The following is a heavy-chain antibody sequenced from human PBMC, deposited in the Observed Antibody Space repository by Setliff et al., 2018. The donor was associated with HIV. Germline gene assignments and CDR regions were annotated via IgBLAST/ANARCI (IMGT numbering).Heavy chain of an antibody. Sequence: PSETLSLTCTVSGASISSYYWSWIRQPAGKGLEWIGRIYVRGHTDYNPSLKSRLTMSIDTSKNQFSLKLSSVTATDTAVYYCARDAGPHYGSGPPLEYWGQGIQVTVSS. D-gene: IGHD3-10*01. CDR3: ARDAGPHYGSGPPLEY. J-gene: IGHJ4*02. V-gene: IGHV4-4*07. CDR2: IYVRGHT. CDR1: GASISSYY.